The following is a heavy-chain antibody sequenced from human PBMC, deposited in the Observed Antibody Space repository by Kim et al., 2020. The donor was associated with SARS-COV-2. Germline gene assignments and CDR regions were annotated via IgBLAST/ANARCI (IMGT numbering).Heavy chain of an antibody. CDR2: IYHSGST. CDR1: GGSISSGGYS. D-gene: IGHD6-19*01. CDR3: ARGGHRRYLGIAVAGIPSTAFDY. J-gene: IGHJ4*02. Sequence: SETLSLTCAVSGGSISSGGYSWSWIRQPPGKGLEWIGYIYHSGSTYYNPSLKSRVTISVDRSKNQFSLKLSSVTAADTAVYYCARGGHRRYLGIAVAGIPSTAFDYWGQGTLVTVSS. V-gene: IGHV4-30-2*01.